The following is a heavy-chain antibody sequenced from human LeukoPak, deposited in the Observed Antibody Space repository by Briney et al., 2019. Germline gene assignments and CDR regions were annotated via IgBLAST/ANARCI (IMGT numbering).Heavy chain of an antibody. V-gene: IGHV1-69*04. D-gene: IGHD3-22*01. CDR2: IIPILGIA. CDR3: ARVRDTHGYGYYYYYGMDV. CDR1: GGTFSSYA. J-gene: IGHJ6*02. Sequence: ASVKVSCKASGGTFSSYAISWVRQAPGQGLEWMGRIIPILGIANYAQKFQGRVTLTRSTSISTAYMELSSLRSEDTAVYYCARVRDTHGYGYYYYYGMDVWGQGTTVTVSS.